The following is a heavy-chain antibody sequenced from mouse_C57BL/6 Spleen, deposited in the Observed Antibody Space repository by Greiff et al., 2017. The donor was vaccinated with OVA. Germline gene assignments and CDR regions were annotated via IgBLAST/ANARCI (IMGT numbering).Heavy chain of an antibody. CDR1: GYTFTSYW. CDR2: IDPSDSYT. CDR3: ARGGLREGYAMDY. V-gene: IGHV1-50*01. Sequence: VQLQQPGAELVKPGASVKLSCKASGYTFTSYWMQWVKQRPGQGLEWIGEIDPSDSYTNYNQKFKGKATLTVDTSSSTAYMQLSSLTSEDSAVYYCARGGLREGYAMDYWGQGTSVTVSS. J-gene: IGHJ4*01. D-gene: IGHD1-1*01.